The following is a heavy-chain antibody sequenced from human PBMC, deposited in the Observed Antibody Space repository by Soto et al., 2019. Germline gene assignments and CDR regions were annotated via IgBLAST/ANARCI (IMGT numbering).Heavy chain of an antibody. J-gene: IGHJ6*02. CDR3: ASFEYSSSPKGYYYYYGMDV. CDR2: INPNSGGT. CDR1: GYTFTGYY. D-gene: IGHD6-6*01. Sequence: QVQLVQSGAEVKKPGASVKVSCKASGYTFTGYYMHWVRQAPGQGLEWMGWINPNSGGTNYAQKCQGRVTMTRDTSISTAYMELSRLRSDDTAVYYCASFEYSSSPKGYYYYYGMDVWGQGTTVTVSS. V-gene: IGHV1-2*02.